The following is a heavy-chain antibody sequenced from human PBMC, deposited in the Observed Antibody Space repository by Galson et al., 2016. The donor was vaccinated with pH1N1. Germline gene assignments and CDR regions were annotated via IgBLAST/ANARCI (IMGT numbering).Heavy chain of an antibody. V-gene: IGHV1-2*06. Sequence: SCKASEYTFIGYYIHWMRQAPGHGLAWMGRINSKTGRTDYAQSFQGRVTMTRDTSISAAYMDLNRLRSDDTAVYYCARAPMGSTLYYCDYWGQGTLVTVSS. CDR3: ARAPMGSTLYYCDY. D-gene: IGHD1-26*01. J-gene: IGHJ4*02. CDR1: EYTFIGYY. CDR2: INSKTGRT.